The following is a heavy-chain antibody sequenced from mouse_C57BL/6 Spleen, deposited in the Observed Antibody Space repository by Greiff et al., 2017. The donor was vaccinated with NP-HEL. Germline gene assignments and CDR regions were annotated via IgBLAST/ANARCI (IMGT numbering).Heavy chain of an antibody. Sequence: EVQLQESGPELVKPGASVKMSCKASGYTFTDYNMHWVKQSHGKSLEWIGYINPNNGGTSYNQKFKGKATLTVNKSSSTAYMELRSLTSEDSAVYYCARSGWLLHPWFAYWGQGTLVTVSA. D-gene: IGHD2-3*01. J-gene: IGHJ3*01. V-gene: IGHV1-22*01. CDR3: ARSGWLLHPWFAY. CDR1: GYTFTDYN. CDR2: INPNNGGT.